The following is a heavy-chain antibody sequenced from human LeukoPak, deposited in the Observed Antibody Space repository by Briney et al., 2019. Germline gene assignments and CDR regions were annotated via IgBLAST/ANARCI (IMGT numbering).Heavy chain of an antibody. CDR2: IYYSGST. D-gene: IGHD3-9*01. CDR3: ARVYYDILTGASPRDAFDI. Sequence: SETLSLTCTVSGGSISSYYWSWIRQPPGMGLEWIGYIYYSGSTNYNPSLKSRVTISVDTSKNQFSLKLSSVTAADTAVYYCARVYYDILTGASPRDAFDIWGQGTMVTVSS. V-gene: IGHV4-59*01. J-gene: IGHJ3*02. CDR1: GGSISSYY.